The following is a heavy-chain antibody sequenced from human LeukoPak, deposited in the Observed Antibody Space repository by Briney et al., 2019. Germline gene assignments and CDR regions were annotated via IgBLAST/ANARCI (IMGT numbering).Heavy chain of an antibody. J-gene: IGHJ6*03. D-gene: IGHD2-8*01. CDR2: INHSGST. CDR1: GGSFSGYY. CDR3: ARGRGYCTNGVCYRYYYYYMDV. V-gene: IGHV4-34*01. Sequence: SETLSLTCAVYGGSFSGYYWSWIRQPTGKGLEWIGGINHSGSTNYNPSLKSRVTISVDTSKNQFSLKLSSVTAADTAVYYCARGRGYCTNGVCYRYYYYYMDVWGKGTTVTVSS.